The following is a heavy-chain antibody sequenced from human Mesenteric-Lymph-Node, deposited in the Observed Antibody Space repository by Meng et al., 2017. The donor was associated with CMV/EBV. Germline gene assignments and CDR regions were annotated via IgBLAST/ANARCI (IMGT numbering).Heavy chain of an antibody. J-gene: IGHJ4*02. CDR3: ARDRDGSHYYSDA. Sequence: GESLKISCAASGFTFSSYAMHWVRQAPGKGLEWVAVISYDGSNKYYADSVRGRFTMSRDNAKNTLYLQMNSLRVEDTAIYYCARDRDGSHYYSDAWGQGTLVTVSS. CDR2: ISYDGSNK. D-gene: IGHD1-26*01. CDR1: GFTFSSYA. V-gene: IGHV3-30-3*01.